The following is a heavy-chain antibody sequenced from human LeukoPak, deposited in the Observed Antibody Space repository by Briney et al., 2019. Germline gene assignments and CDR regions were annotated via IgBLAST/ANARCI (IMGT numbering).Heavy chain of an antibody. Sequence: ASVKVSCKASGYTFTGYYMRWVRQAPGQGLEWMRWINPNSGGTNYAQKFQGRVTMTRDTSISTAYMELSRLRSDDTAVYYCASGLGYDFWSGYGDWGQGTLVTVSS. CDR3: ASGLGYDFWSGYGD. D-gene: IGHD3-3*01. J-gene: IGHJ4*02. CDR1: GYTFTGYY. CDR2: INPNSGGT. V-gene: IGHV1-2*02.